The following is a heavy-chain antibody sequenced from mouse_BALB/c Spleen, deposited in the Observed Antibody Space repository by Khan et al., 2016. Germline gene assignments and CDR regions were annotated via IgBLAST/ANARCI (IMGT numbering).Heavy chain of an antibody. CDR2: IDPANGNT. CDR1: GFNIKDTY. CDR3: ARRGYYGSIDY. Sequence: VQLQQSGAELVKPGASVKLSCTASGFNIKDTYMHWVKQRPEQGLEWIGRIDPANGNTKYDPKFQGKATIPPDTSPNTAYLQLSSLTSEDTAVYYCARRGYYGSIDYWGQGTTLTVSS. D-gene: IGHD1-1*01. V-gene: IGHV14-3*02. J-gene: IGHJ2*01.